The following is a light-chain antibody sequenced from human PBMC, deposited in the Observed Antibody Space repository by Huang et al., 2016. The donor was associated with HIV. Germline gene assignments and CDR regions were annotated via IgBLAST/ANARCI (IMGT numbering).Light chain of an antibody. CDR1: QSLLHGDGKTY. CDR2: EVS. Sequence: DIVMTQTPLSLSVTTGQSASISCKSSQSLLHGDGKTYLYRYLQKPGQSPQLLIAEVSNRIGGVPERFSGSGSETDVTLKISRVEAGDVGVYYCMQSIQLPLTFGPGTKVDVK. CDR3: MQSIQLPLT. J-gene: IGKJ3*01. V-gene: IGKV2D-29*02.